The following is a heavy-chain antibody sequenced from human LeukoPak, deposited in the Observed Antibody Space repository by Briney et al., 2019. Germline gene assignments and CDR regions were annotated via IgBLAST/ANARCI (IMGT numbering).Heavy chain of an antibody. CDR3: ARGHCSSTSCYEDYYYGMDV. D-gene: IGHD2-2*01. CDR2: IIPIFGTA. J-gene: IGHJ6*02. Sequence: ASVKVSCKASGGTFSSYAISWVRQAPGQGLEWMGGIIPIFGTANYAQKFQGRVTITADESTSTAYMELSSLRSEDTAVYYCARGHCSSTSCYEDYYYGMDVWGQGTTVTVSS. V-gene: IGHV1-69*13. CDR1: GGTFSSYA.